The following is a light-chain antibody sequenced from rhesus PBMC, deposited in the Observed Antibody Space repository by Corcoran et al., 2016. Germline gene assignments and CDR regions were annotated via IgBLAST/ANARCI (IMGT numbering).Light chain of an antibody. Sequence: DIQMTQSPSSLSASVGDRVTITCQASQGISNKLAWYQQKPRKDPKHLISAASTLQSGVPSSVSGSGSGTDFTLTISSLQPEAFAIYYCQQHNSYPFTFGPGSKLHI. V-gene: IGKV1-33*01. CDR2: AAS. CDR3: QQHNSYPFT. CDR1: QGISNK. J-gene: IGKJ3*01.